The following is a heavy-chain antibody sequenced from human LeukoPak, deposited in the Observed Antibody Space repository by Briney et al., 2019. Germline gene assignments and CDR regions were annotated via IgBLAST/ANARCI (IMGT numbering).Heavy chain of an antibody. CDR2: VYYSGST. CDR1: GGSISITRYY. CDR3: ARQSDYYDSGKEGYFDY. D-gene: IGHD3-10*01. J-gene: IGHJ4*02. V-gene: IGHV4-39*01. Sequence: SETLSLTCTVSGGSISITRYYWVWIRQPPGEGLDWIGSVYYSGSTLYNASLKSRVTISVDMSKNQFSLKLSSVTAADTAVYYCARQSDYYDSGKEGYFDYWGQGTLVTVSS.